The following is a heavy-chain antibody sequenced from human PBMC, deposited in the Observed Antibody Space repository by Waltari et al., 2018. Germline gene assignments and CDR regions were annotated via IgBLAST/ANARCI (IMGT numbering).Heavy chain of an antibody. V-gene: IGHV4-39*01. CDR3: ARLAEVGDSSSWYDY. J-gene: IGHJ4*02. CDR1: GGSISSSRYY. Sequence: QLQLQESGPGLVKPSETLSLTCTVSGGSISSSRYYWGWIRQPPGKGLEWIGSIYYSGSTYYNPSLKSRVTISVDTSKNQFSLKLSSVTAADTAVYYCARLAEVGDSSSWYDYWGQGTLVTVSS. CDR2: IYYSGST. D-gene: IGHD6-13*01.